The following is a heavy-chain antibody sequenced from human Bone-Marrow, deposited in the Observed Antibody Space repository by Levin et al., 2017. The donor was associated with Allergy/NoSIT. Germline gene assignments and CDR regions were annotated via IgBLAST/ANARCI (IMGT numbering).Heavy chain of an antibody. CDR1: GGSLDGHY. CDR3: ARGAGIVLGSLSVEDYYFDY. D-gene: IGHD3-16*01. CDR2: ISHSGSP. J-gene: IGHJ4*01. Sequence: PSETLSLTCAVSGGSLDGHYWTWIRHSPGKGLEWIGEISHSGSPTYNPSLKSRVTISVDESRHQFSLRLTSVTAADTAIYYCARGAGIVLGSLSVEDYYFDYWGQGTLVTVSS. V-gene: IGHV4-34*01.